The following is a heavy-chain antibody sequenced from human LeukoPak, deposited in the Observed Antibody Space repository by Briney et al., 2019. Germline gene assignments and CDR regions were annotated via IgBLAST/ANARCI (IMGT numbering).Heavy chain of an antibody. V-gene: IGHV3-7*01. CDR3: ARDIFDG. CDR1: GFTFSSYW. J-gene: IGHJ4*02. Sequence: AGSLRLSCAGSGFTFSSYWMSWVRQAPGKGLEWVANIKQDGSEKYYVDSVKGRFTISGDNAKNSLYLQMSSLRAEDTAIYYCARDIFDGWGQGTLVTVSS. CDR2: IKQDGSEK.